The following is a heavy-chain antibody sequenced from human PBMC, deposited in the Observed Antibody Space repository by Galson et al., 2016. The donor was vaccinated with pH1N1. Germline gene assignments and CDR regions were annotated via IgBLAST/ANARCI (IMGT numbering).Heavy chain of an antibody. D-gene: IGHD3-10*01. J-gene: IGHJ6*02. Sequence: CAISGDSVSSTNCAWDWIRQSPSRGLEWLGRTYYRSKWYNDYAVSVQSRITINPDTSKNQLSLHLNSVTHEDTAVYYCARDRGSTLFHNYGMDVWGQGTTVSASS. CDR2: TYYRSKWYN. CDR3: ARDRGSTLFHNYGMDV. V-gene: IGHV6-1*01. CDR1: GDSVSSTNCA.